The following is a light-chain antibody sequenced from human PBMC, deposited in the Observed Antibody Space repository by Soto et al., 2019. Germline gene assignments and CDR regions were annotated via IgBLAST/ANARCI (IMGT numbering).Light chain of an antibody. CDR3: AAWDASLNGVV. CDR2: YNN. J-gene: IGLJ2*01. CDR1: SSNIGSKP. V-gene: IGLV1-44*01. Sequence: QSVLTQPPSASGTPGQRVTISCSGSSSNIGSKPVNWYQRLPGTAPKLLIYYNNQRPSGVPDRFSGSKSGTSASLAIGGLQSDDEADYYCAAWDASLNGVVFGRGTKVTVL.